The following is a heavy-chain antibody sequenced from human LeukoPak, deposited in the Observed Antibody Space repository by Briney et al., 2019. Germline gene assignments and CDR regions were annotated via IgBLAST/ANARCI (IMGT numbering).Heavy chain of an antibody. CDR3: ARDGGLDF. V-gene: IGHV1-2*02. CDR2: INVNSGDT. CDR1: GYTFSAYY. J-gene: IGHJ4*02. D-gene: IGHD2-15*01. Sequence: GASVKVSCKASGYTFSAYYIHWLRQAPGQGLEWMGWINVNSGDTNSAPNLQGRVTLTRDMSSNTAYMEVTKLTLDDTAVFYCARDGGLDFWGQGTLVTVSS.